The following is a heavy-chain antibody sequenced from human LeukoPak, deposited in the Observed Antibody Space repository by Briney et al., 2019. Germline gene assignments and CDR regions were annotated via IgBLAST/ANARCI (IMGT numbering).Heavy chain of an antibody. CDR1: GFTFSDYY. V-gene: IGHV3-11*01. CDR2: ISSSGSTI. CDR3: AREGLYSSSSGGYYYMDV. J-gene: IGHJ6*03. Sequence: GGSLRLSCAASGFTFSDYYMSWIRQAPGKGLESVSYISSSGSTIYYADSVKGRFTISRDNAKNSLYLQMNSLRAEDTAVYYCAREGLYSSSSGGYYYMDVWGKGTTVTVSS. D-gene: IGHD6-6*01.